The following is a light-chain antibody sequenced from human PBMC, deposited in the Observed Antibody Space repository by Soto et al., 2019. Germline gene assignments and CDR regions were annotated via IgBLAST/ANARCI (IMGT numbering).Light chain of an antibody. CDR3: QQRSNWIT. J-gene: IGKJ5*01. V-gene: IGKV3-11*01. Sequence: EIVLTQSPATLSLSPGERATLSCRASQSVGSNLAWFQQKPGQAPRLLIYDASNRATGIPARFSGSGSGTDFILTISSLEPEDFAIYYCQQRSNWITFGQGTRLEIK. CDR1: QSVGSN. CDR2: DAS.